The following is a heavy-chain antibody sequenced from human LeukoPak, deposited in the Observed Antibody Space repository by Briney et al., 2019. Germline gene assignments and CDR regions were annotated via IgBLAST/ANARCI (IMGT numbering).Heavy chain of an antibody. J-gene: IGHJ4*02. Sequence: GASVKVSCKASGGTFSSYAISWVRQAPGQGLEWMGAIIPIFGTANYAQKFQGRVTITTDGSTSTAYMELSSLRSEDTAVYYCAAYYDSSGYYYSFDYWGQGTLVTVSS. D-gene: IGHD3-22*01. CDR3: AAYYDSSGYYYSFDY. CDR2: IIPIFGTA. CDR1: GGTFSSYA. V-gene: IGHV1-69*05.